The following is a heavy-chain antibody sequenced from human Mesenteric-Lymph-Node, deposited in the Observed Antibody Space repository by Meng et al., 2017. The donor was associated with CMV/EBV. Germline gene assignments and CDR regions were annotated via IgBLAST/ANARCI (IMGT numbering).Heavy chain of an antibody. J-gene: IGHJ4*02. V-gene: IGHV1-18*04. CDR2: ISAYNGYT. Sequence: YTCTSYGISWVRQAPGQGLEWMGWISAYNGYTNYAQKLQGRVTITTDTSTSTAYVELRSLRSDDTAVYYCARALYCSGGICYRPFDSWGQGTLVTVSS. CDR3: ARALYCSGGICYRPFDS. CDR1: YTCTSYG. D-gene: IGHD2-15*01.